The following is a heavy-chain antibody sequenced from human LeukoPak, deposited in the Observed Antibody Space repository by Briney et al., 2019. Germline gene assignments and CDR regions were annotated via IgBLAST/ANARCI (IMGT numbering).Heavy chain of an antibody. J-gene: IGHJ5*02. V-gene: IGHV3-33*01. D-gene: IGHD2-2*01. CDR1: GFTFSSYG. Sequence: GGSLRLSCAASGFTFSSYGMHWVRQAPGKGLEWVAVIWYDGSNKYYADSVKGRFTISRDNSKNTLYLQMNSLRAEDTAVYYCARGQYQLLYSWFDPCGQGTLVTVSS. CDR2: IWYDGSNK. CDR3: ARGQYQLLYSWFDP.